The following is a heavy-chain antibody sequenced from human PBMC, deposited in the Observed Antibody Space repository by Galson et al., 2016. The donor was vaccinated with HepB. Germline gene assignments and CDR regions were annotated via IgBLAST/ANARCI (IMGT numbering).Heavy chain of an antibody. D-gene: IGHD3-10*01. CDR2: INQDGSLK. V-gene: IGHV3-7*03. CDR3: ARYRRESARYYTDV. CDR1: GFTFSDFY. Sequence: SLRLSCAASGFTFSDFYMSWIRQAPGKGLEWVANINQDGSLKYYVDSVRGRFTISRDNAENSLFLQMNSLRAEDTAVYYCARYRRESARYYTDVWGGGTTV. J-gene: IGHJ6*03.